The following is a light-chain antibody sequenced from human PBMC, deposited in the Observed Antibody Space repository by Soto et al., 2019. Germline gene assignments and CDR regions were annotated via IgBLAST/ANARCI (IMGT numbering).Light chain of an antibody. Sequence: DIQMTQSPSSLSVSVGDRVTITCQASQDISNYLNWYQQKPGKAPKLLIYDASNLETGVPSRFSGSGSGTDFTLTISSLQPEDIATYYCQQYDDLYTFGQGTKVDIK. V-gene: IGKV1-33*01. CDR1: QDISNY. CDR3: QQYDDLYT. J-gene: IGKJ2*01. CDR2: DAS.